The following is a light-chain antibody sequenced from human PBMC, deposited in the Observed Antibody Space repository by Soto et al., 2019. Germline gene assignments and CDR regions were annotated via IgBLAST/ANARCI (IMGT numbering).Light chain of an antibody. CDR3: QQYGSSPPRT. Sequence: LSPGERATLSCRASQSVSNDFLAWYQQKPGQAPRLLIYGASTRATDVPDRFSGSGSGADFTLSISRLEPEDFAVYYCQQYGSSPPRTFGQGTKVDIK. CDR2: GAS. J-gene: IGKJ1*01. V-gene: IGKV3-20*01. CDR1: QSVSNDF.